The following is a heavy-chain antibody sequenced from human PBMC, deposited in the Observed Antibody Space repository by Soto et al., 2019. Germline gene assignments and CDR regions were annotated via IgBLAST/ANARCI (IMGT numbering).Heavy chain of an antibody. V-gene: IGHV3-30-3*01. CDR3: ARVAPGGSGSYDV. D-gene: IGHD3-10*01. Sequence: QAQLVEAGGGVVRPGRSLRLSCTASGITFSAYTMQWVRQAPGKGLEWVALILYDGNDKQYADSVKGRFTISRDNSKNTLYLQTNSLRVEDTAVYYCARVAPGGSGSYDVWGQGTLVIVSS. J-gene: IGHJ4*02. CDR2: ILYDGNDK. CDR1: GITFSAYT.